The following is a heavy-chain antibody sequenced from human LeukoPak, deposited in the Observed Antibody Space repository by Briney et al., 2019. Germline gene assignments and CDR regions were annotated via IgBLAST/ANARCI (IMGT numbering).Heavy chain of an antibody. CDR1: GGSFSGYY. J-gene: IGHJ3*02. V-gene: IGHV4-34*01. D-gene: IGHD1-26*01. CDR3: ASRELLLGDAFDI. CDR2: INHSGST. Sequence: PSETLSLTCAVYGGSFSGYYWSWIRQPPGKGLEWIGEINHSGSTNYNPSLKSRVTISVDTSKNQFSLKLSSVTAADTAVYYCASRELLLGDAFDIWGQGTMVTVSS.